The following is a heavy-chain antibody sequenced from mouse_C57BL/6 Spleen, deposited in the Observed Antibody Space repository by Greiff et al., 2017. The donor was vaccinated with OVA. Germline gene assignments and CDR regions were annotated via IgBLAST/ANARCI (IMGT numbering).Heavy chain of an antibody. CDR3: ARSTMVTPYWYFDV. D-gene: IGHD2-1*01. CDR2: IHPNSGST. CDR1: GYTFTSYW. Sequence: QVQLQQPGAELVKPGASVKLSCKASGYTFTSYWMHWVKQRPGQGLEWIGMIHPNSGSTNYNEKFKSKATLTVDKSSSTAYMQLSSLTSEDSAVYYCARSTMVTPYWYFDVWGTGTTVTVSS. V-gene: IGHV1-64*01. J-gene: IGHJ1*03.